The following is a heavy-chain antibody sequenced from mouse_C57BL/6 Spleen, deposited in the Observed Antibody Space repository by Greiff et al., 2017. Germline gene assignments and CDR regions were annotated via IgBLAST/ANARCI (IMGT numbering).Heavy chain of an antibody. Sequence: QVQLQQPGAELVKPGASVKLSCKASGYTFTSYWMQWVKQRPGQGLEWIGEIDPSDSYTNYNQKFKGKATLTVDTSSSTAYMQLSSLTSEDSAVYYCAMRLGYWGQGTTLTVSS. J-gene: IGHJ2*01. CDR1: GYTFTSYW. CDR2: IDPSDSYT. D-gene: IGHD3-1*01. CDR3: AMRLGY. V-gene: IGHV1-50*01.